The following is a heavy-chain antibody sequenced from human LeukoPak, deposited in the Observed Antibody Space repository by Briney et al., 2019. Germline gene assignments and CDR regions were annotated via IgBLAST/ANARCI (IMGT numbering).Heavy chain of an antibody. D-gene: IGHD5-12*01. CDR1: GYTFTGYY. CDR3: ATLEWLRLGPLVWNWFDP. V-gene: IGHV1-24*01. Sequence: ASVKVSCKASGYTFTGYYMHWVRQAPGKGLEWMGGFDPEDGETIYAQKFQGRVTMTEDTSTDTAYMELSSLRSEDTAVYYCATLEWLRLGPLVWNWFDPWGQGTLVTVSS. CDR2: FDPEDGET. J-gene: IGHJ5*02.